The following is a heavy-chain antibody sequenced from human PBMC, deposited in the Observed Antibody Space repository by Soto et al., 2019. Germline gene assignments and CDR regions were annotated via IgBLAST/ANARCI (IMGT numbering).Heavy chain of an antibody. CDR2: IYYSGST. CDR3: ARAMVVTQNWFDP. V-gene: IGHV4-30-4*01. D-gene: IGHD2-21*02. CDR1: GGSISSGDYY. J-gene: IGHJ5*02. Sequence: QVQLQESGPGLVKPSQTLSLTCTVSGGSISSGDYYWSWISQPPGKGLEWIGYIYYSGSTYYNPALTRRVTISVDTSKNQFSLKLSSVTAADTAVYYCARAMVVTQNWFDPWGQGTLVTVSS.